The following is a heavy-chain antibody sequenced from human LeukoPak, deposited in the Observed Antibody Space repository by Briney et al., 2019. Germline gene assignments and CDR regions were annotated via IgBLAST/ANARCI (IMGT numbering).Heavy chain of an antibody. CDR1: GFTFSSYS. Sequence: GGSLRLSCAASGFTFSSYSMNWVRQAPGKGLEWVSAISGSGGSTYYADSVKGRFTISRDNSKNTLYLQMNSLRAEDTAVYYCAKPIAVAGRGDYWGQGTLVTVSS. D-gene: IGHD6-19*01. CDR2: ISGSGGST. CDR3: AKPIAVAGRGDY. V-gene: IGHV3-23*01. J-gene: IGHJ4*02.